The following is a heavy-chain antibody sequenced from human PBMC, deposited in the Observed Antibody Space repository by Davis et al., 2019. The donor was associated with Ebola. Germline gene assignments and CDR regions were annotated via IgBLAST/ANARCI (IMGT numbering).Heavy chain of an antibody. CDR2: IYPGDSDT. Sequence: GESLKISCKGSGYSFANYWIGWVRQMPGKGLEWMGIIYPGDSDTRYSPSFQGQVTIPANKSVNTAYLQWGSLRPSDTGMYYCARHYNWFDPWGQGTLVTVSA. CDR1: GYSFANYW. CDR3: ARHYNWFDP. J-gene: IGHJ5*02. V-gene: IGHV5-51*01.